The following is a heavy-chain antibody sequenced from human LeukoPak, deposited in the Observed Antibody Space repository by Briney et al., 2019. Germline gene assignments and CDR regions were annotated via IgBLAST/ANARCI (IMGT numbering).Heavy chain of an antibody. Sequence: ASVKLSCKASGGTFSSYAISWVRQAPGQGLEWMGGIIPIFGTANYAQKFQGRVTITADESTSTAYMELSSLRSEDTAVYYCARGIDYGDYDNWFDPWGQGTLVTVSS. V-gene: IGHV1-69*13. J-gene: IGHJ5*02. CDR2: IIPIFGTA. CDR1: GGTFSSYA. CDR3: ARGIDYGDYDNWFDP. D-gene: IGHD4-17*01.